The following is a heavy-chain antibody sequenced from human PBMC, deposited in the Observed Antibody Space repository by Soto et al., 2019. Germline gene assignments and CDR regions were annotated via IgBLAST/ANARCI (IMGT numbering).Heavy chain of an antibody. J-gene: IGHJ4*02. V-gene: IGHV4-59*01. CDR1: GGSISSYY. D-gene: IGHD5-12*01. Sequence: SETLSLTCTVPGGSISSYYWSWIRQPPGKGLEWIGYIYYSGSTNYNPSLKSRVTISVDTSKNQFSLKLSSVTAADTAVCYCARALNGYNYRYFDYWGQGTLVTVSS. CDR2: IYYSGST. CDR3: ARALNGYNYRYFDY.